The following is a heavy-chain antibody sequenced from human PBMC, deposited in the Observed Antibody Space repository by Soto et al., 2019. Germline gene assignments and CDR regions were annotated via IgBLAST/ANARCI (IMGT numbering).Heavy chain of an antibody. Sequence: ASVKVSCKASGYTFTGYYMHWVRQAPGQGLEWMGWINPNSGGTNYAQKFQGWVTMTRDTSISTAYMELSRLRSDDTAVYYCARAREEDCSGGSCYSRGMDVWG. CDR3: ARAREEDCSGGSCYSRGMDV. CDR2: INPNSGGT. J-gene: IGHJ6*02. V-gene: IGHV1-2*04. CDR1: GYTFTGYY. D-gene: IGHD2-15*01.